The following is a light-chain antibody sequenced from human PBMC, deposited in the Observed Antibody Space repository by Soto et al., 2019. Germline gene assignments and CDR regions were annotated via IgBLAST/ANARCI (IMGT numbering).Light chain of an antibody. V-gene: IGLV2-23*03. CDR2: EGS. J-gene: IGLJ2*01. Sequence: QSALTQPASVSGSPGQSITISCTGTSNDVGGYNLVSWYQQYTGKAPKLIIYEGSKRPSGVSDRFSGSRSGNTASLTISALQAEDEADYSCCSFAGGATFVFGGGTKLTVL. CDR1: SNDVGGYNL. CDR3: CSFAGGATFV.